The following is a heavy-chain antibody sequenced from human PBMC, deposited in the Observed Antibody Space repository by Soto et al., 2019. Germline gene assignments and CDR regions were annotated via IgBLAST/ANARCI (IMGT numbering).Heavy chain of an antibody. D-gene: IGHD2-15*01. CDR2: IIPIFGTA. Sequence: AASVKVSCKASGGTFSSYAISWVRQAPGQGLEWMGGIIPIFGTANYAQKFQGRVTITADESTSTAYMELSSLRSEDTAVYYCARDEREGYCSGGSCSPRRNYCYYGMDVWGQGTTVTVSS. V-gene: IGHV1-69*13. J-gene: IGHJ6*01. CDR1: GGTFSSYA. CDR3: ARDEREGYCSGGSCSPRRNYCYYGMDV.